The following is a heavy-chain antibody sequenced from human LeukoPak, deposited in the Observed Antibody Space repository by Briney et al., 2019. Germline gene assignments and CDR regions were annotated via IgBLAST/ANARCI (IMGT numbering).Heavy chain of an antibody. CDR2: INPNSGGT. J-gene: IGHJ4*02. V-gene: IGHV1-2*02. CDR1: GYTFTGYY. CDR3: ARYSGSYYNALLDY. Sequence: ASVKVSCKASGYTFTGYYMLWVRQAPGQGLEWMGWINPNSGGTNYAQKFQGRVTMTRDTSISTAYMELSRLRSDDTAVYYCARYSGSYYNALLDYWGQGTLVTVSS. D-gene: IGHD3-10*01.